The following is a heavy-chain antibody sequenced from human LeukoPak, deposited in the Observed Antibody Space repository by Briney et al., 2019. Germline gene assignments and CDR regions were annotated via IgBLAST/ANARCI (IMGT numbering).Heavy chain of an antibody. Sequence: ASVTVSFKASGYTFTSYGISWVRQAPGQGLEWMGWISAYNGNTNYAQKLQGRVTMTTDTSTSTAYMELRSLRSDDTAVYYRARTTYYDILTGSDYWGQGTLVTVSS. D-gene: IGHD3-9*01. CDR3: ARTTYYDILTGSDY. CDR2: ISAYNGNT. CDR1: GYTFTSYG. V-gene: IGHV1-18*01. J-gene: IGHJ4*02.